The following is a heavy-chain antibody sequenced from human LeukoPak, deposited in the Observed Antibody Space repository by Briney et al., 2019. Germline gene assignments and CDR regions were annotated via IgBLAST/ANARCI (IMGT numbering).Heavy chain of an antibody. D-gene: IGHD3-16*01. J-gene: IGHJ3*02. Sequence: ASVKVSCKASGGTFSSYAISWVRQAPGQGLEWMGGIIPIFGTANYAQKFQGRVTITADKSTSTAYMELSSLRSEDTAVYYCARDSGLTYYDDVWVENYALSTWGQGTMVTVSS. V-gene: IGHV1-69*06. CDR2: IIPIFGTA. CDR3: ARDSGLTYYDDVWVENYALST. CDR1: GGTFSSYA.